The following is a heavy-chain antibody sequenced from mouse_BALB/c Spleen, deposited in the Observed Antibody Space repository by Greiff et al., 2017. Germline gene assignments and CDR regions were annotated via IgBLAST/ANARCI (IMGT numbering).Heavy chain of an antibody. CDR2: INPNNGGT. J-gene: IGHJ2*01. CDR3: ARSWLDY. V-gene: IGHV1-18*01. Sequence: VHVKQSGPELVKPGASVKIPCKASGYTFTDYNMDWVKQSHGKSLEWIGDINPNNGGTIYNQKFKGKATLTVDKSSSTAYMELRSLTSEDTAVYYCARSWLDYWGQGTTLTVSS. CDR1: GYTFTDYN. D-gene: IGHD2-2*01.